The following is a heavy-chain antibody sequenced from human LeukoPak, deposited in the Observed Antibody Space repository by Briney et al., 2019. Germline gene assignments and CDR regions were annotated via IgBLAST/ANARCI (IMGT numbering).Heavy chain of an antibody. V-gene: IGHV3-15*01. J-gene: IGHJ4*02. CDR1: GFTFSSSA. D-gene: IGHD2-21*01. CDR2: IRRKTDGETT. CDR3: VTDLVIKGYFDY. Sequence: PGGSLRLSCAASGFTFSSSAMSWVRQVPGKGLEWVGRIRRKTDGETTDHAAPVKGRFTISRDDSKNTLYLQMNRLKTEDTAVYYCVTDLVIKGYFDYWGQGALVTVSS.